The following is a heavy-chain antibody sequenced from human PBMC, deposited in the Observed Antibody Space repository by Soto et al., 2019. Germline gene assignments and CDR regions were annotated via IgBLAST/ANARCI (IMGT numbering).Heavy chain of an antibody. CDR3: ATSTRATDGNSFDY. Sequence: ASVKVSCKVSGYTLTELSMHWVRQAPGKGLEWMGGFDPEDGETIYAQKFQGRVTMTEDTSTDTAYMELSSLRSEDTAVYYCATSTRATDGNSFDYWGQGTLVTVSS. CDR1: GYTLTELS. D-gene: IGHD4-4*01. V-gene: IGHV1-24*01. J-gene: IGHJ4*02. CDR2: FDPEDGET.